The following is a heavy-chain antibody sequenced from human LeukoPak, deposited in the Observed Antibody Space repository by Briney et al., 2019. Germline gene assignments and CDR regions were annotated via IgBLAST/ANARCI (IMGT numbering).Heavy chain of an antibody. CDR2: ISDSGGSA. Sequence: GGSLRLSCAASGLTFSSYAMSWVRQAPGKGLEWVSVISDSGGSAYYADSVKGRFTISRDNSKNTLYLQMSSLRAEDTAVYYCARSSSAYYYEFDYWGQGTLVTVSS. CDR1: GLTFSSYA. J-gene: IGHJ4*02. V-gene: IGHV3-23*01. D-gene: IGHD3-22*01. CDR3: ARSSSAYYYEFDY.